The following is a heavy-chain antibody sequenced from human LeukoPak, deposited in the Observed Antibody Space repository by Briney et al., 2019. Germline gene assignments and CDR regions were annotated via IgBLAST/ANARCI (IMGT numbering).Heavy chain of an antibody. J-gene: IGHJ4*02. Sequence: GGSLRLSCSVSGFTFSSYGMHWVRQAPGKGLEWVAFIRYDGSNKYYADPVKGRFTISRDNSKNTLYLQMNSLRAEDTAVYYCAKASGIQLWLDFDYWGQGTLVTVSS. V-gene: IGHV3-30*02. CDR2: IRYDGSNK. D-gene: IGHD5-18*01. CDR1: GFTFSSYG. CDR3: AKASGIQLWLDFDY.